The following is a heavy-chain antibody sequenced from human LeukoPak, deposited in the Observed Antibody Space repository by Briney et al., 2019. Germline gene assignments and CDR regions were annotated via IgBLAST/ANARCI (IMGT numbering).Heavy chain of an antibody. Sequence: SETLSLTCAVSGGSIISSDWWSWVRQPPGKGLEWIAEIFHSGSTNYNPSLKSRVTISIDKSRSQFSLKLNSVTAADTALYYCAREDDYGDYVWFQHWGQGTLVTVSS. D-gene: IGHD4-17*01. CDR2: IFHSGST. J-gene: IGHJ1*01. CDR3: AREDDYGDYVWFQH. CDR1: GGSIISSDW. V-gene: IGHV4-4*02.